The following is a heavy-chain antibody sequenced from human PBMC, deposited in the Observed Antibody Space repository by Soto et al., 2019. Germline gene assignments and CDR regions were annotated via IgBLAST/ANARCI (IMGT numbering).Heavy chain of an antibody. D-gene: IGHD6-19*01. CDR1: GGTFRSYA. CDR2: ISAYNGNT. J-gene: IGHJ6*02. V-gene: IGHV1-18*01. Sequence: ASVEVSCKAPGGTFRSYAISCVRQEPGQGLEWMGWISAYNGNTNYAQKLQGRVTMTTDTSTSTAYMELRSLRSDDTAVYYCARDMGFIAVAGTGDYYYYGMDVWGQGTTVTVSS. CDR3: ARDMGFIAVAGTGDYYYYGMDV.